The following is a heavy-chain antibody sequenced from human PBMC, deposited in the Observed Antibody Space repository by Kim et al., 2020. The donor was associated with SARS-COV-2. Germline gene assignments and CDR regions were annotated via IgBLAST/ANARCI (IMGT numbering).Heavy chain of an antibody. V-gene: IGHV3-23*01. D-gene: IGHD3-16*01. J-gene: IGHJ5*02. CDR1: GFTFSSYA. Sequence: GGSLRLSCAASGFTFSSYAMSWVRQAPGKGLEWVSAISGSGGSTYYADSVKGRFTISRDNSKNTLYLQMNSLRAEDTAVYYCAKDWESDESQSTVNDRWGMFVKEDTGFDPWGQGTLVTVSS. CDR2: ISGSGGST. CDR3: AKDWESDESQSTVNDRWGMFVKEDTGFDP.